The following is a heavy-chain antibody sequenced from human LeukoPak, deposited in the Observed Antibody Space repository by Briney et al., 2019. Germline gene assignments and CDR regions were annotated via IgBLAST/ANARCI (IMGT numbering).Heavy chain of an antibody. CDR1: GFTFSDHY. Sequence: GGSLRLSCAASGFTFSDHYMSWIRQTPGEGLEWVSYISNRGYSTYYADSVKGRFTISRDNAKNSLYLEMQSLRAEDTAVYYCARSKRRFDQWGQGTVVTVSS. J-gene: IGHJ4*02. CDR2: ISNRGYST. V-gene: IGHV3-11*01. CDR3: ARSKRRFDQ.